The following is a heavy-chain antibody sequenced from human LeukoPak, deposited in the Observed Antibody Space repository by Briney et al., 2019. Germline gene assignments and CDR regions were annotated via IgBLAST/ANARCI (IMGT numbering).Heavy chain of an antibody. CDR1: GGSFSGYY. CDR2: IYYSGST. Sequence: SETLSLTCAVYGGSFSGYYWSWIRQPPGKGLEWIGYIYYSGSTNYNPSLKSRVTISVDTSKNQFSLKLSSVTAADTAVYYCARVTRGVYNWFDPWGQGTLVTVSS. J-gene: IGHJ5*02. D-gene: IGHD3-10*01. V-gene: IGHV4-34*11. CDR3: ARVTRGVYNWFDP.